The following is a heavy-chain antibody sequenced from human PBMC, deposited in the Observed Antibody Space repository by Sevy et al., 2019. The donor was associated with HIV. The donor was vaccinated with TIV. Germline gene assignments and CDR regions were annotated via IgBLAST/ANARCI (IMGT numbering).Heavy chain of an antibody. CDR2: IIPIFGTA. CDR3: ARVRRPGIAVAGGTFDY. D-gene: IGHD6-19*01. V-gene: IGHV1-69*06. J-gene: IGHJ4*02. Sequence: ASVKVSCKASGGTFSSYAISWVRQAPGQGLEWMGGIIPIFGTANYAQKFQGRVTITADKSTSTVYMELSSLRSEDTAVYYCARVRRPGIAVAGGTFDYWGQGTLVTVSS. CDR1: GGTFSSYA.